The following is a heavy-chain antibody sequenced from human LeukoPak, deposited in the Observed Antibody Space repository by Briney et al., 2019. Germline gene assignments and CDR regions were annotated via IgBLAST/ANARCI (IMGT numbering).Heavy chain of an antibody. V-gene: IGHV1-69*05. D-gene: IGHD6-13*01. CDR2: IIPIFGTA. Sequence: SVKVSCKASGGTFSSYAISWVRQAPGQGPEWMGRIIPIFGTANYAQKFQGRVTITTDESTSTAYMELSSLRSEDTAVYYCARTGIRRDSSSWYGFDYWGQGTLVTVSS. J-gene: IGHJ4*02. CDR1: GGTFSSYA. CDR3: ARTGIRRDSSSWYGFDY.